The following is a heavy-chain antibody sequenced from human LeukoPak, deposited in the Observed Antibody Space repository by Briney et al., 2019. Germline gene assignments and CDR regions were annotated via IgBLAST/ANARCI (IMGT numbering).Heavy chain of an antibody. CDR1: GDSFSNYY. D-gene: IGHD3-22*01. CDR3: ARAPFRSDFYPLFDY. J-gene: IGHJ4*02. CDR2: VYYSGST. Sequence: ASETLSLTCSVSGDSFSNYYWTWIRQPPGKGLEWIGYVYYSGSTNYNPSLKTRLHLSVDTSKNRFSLKLSSVTAADTAVYYCARAPFRSDFYPLFDYWGQGTLVTVSS. V-gene: IGHV4-59*08.